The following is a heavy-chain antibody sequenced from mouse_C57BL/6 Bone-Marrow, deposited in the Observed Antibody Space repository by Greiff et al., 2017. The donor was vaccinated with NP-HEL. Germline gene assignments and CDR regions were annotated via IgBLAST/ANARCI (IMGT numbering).Heavy chain of an antibody. CDR3: ARYDYGPAWFAY. D-gene: IGHD2-4*01. Sequence: VQLQQPGAELVKPGASVKMSCKASGYTFTSYWITWVKQRPGQGLEWIGDIYPGSGSTNYNEKFKSKATLTVDTSSSTAYMQLSSLTSEDSAVYYCARYDYGPAWFAYWGQGTLVTVSA. CDR1: GYTFTSYW. J-gene: IGHJ3*01. V-gene: IGHV1-55*01. CDR2: IYPGSGST.